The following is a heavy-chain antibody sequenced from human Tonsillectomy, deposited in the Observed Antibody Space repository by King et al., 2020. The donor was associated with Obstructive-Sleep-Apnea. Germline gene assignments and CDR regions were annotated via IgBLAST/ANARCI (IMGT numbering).Heavy chain of an antibody. CDR2: IFSNYEK. J-gene: IGHJ4*02. Sequence: VTLKESGPVLVQPTETLTLTCTVSGFSLSDALIGVSWIRQPPGKALEWRTHIFSNYEKSYSTSLKSRLTISKDTSKSQVVLTMTNVDPVDTATYYCARRTKYGSGTYIDFDYWGQGTLVTVSS. D-gene: IGHD3-10*01. CDR1: GFSLSDALIG. CDR3: ARRTKYGSGTYIDFDY. V-gene: IGHV2-26*01.